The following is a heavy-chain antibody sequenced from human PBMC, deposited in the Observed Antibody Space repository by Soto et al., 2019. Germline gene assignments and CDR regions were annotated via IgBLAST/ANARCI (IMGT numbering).Heavy chain of an antibody. Sequence: EAQLVESGGGLVQPGGSLRLCCAASGFTFSRSGMNWVRQAPGKGLEWISRISSGSQDVMYADSVRGRFTVSRDNAKDSLCLQMTSLRHNDTGMYFCVKGGWLVDAFDIWGRGTMVTVSS. CDR1: GFTFSRSG. J-gene: IGHJ3*02. CDR2: ISSGSQDV. D-gene: IGHD5-12*01. CDR3: VKGGWLVDAFDI. V-gene: IGHV3-48*02.